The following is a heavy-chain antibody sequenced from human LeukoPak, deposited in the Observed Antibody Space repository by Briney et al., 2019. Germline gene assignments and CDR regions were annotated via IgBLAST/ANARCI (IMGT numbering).Heavy chain of an antibody. Sequence: PGGSLRLSCAASGFTVSSNYMSWVRQAPGKGLEWVSVIYSGDSTYYADSVKGRFTISRDNSKNTLYLQMNSLRAEDTAVYYCAKSVPDCSTTNCHSGYWGQGTLVTVSS. D-gene: IGHD2-2*01. CDR2: IYSGDST. V-gene: IGHV3-53*01. CDR3: AKSVPDCSTTNCHSGY. J-gene: IGHJ4*02. CDR1: GFTVSSNY.